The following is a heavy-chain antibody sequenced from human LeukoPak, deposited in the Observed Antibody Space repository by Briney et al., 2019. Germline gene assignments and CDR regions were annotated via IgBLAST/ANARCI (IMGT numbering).Heavy chain of an antibody. CDR3: ARDEYNWFDP. CDR1: GGSISSYY. V-gene: IGHV4-59*01. J-gene: IGHJ5*02. CDR2: IYYSGST. Sequence: SETLSLTCTVSGGSISSYYWSWMRQPPGKGLEWIGYIYYSGSTNYNPSLKSRVTISVDTSKNQFSLELSSVTAADTAVYYCARDEYNWFDPWGQGTLVTVSS.